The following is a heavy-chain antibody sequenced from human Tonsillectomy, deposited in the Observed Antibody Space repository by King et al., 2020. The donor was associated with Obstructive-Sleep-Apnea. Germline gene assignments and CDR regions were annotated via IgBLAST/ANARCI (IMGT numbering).Heavy chain of an antibody. D-gene: IGHD5-12*01. CDR3: AKDKRYSGYDLLVDY. J-gene: IGHJ4*02. CDR1: GFTFDDYA. CDR2: ISWNSGSI. V-gene: IGHV3-9*01. Sequence: VQLVESGGGLVQPGRSLRLSCAASGFTFDDYAMHWVRQAPGKGLEWVSGISWNSGSIGYADSVKGRFTISRDNAKNSLYLQMNSLRAEDTALYYCAKDKRYSGYDLLVDYWGQGTLVTVSS.